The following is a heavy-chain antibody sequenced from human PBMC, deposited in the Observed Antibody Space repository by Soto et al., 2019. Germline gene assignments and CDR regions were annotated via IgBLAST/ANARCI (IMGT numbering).Heavy chain of an antibody. J-gene: IGHJ4*02. V-gene: IGHV3-15*01. CDR3: TTDPHVVRAGTPFDY. CDR1: GFTFSNAW. Sequence: EVQLVESGGGLVKPGGSLRLSCAASGFTFSNAWMSWVRQAPGKGLEWVGRIKSKTDGGTTDYAAPVKGRFTISRDDSKNTLYLQMKSLKTEDTAVYYCTTDPHVVRAGTPFDYWGQGTLVTVS. CDR2: IKSKTDGGTT. D-gene: IGHD2-2*01.